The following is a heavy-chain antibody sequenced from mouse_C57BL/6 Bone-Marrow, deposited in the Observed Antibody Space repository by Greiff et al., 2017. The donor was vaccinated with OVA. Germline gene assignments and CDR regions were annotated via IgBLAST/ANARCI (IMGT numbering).Heavy chain of an antibody. V-gene: IGHV14-2*01. J-gene: IGHJ3*01. Sequence: EVQRVESGAELVKPGASVKLSCTASGFNIKDYYMHWVKQRTEQGLEWIGRIDPEDGETKYAPKFQGKATITADTSSNTAYLQLSSLTSEDTDIYYCARSRISYYDYEGWFAYWGQGTLVTVSA. CDR1: GFNIKDYY. CDR2: IDPEDGET. CDR3: ARSRISYYDYEGWFAY. D-gene: IGHD2-4*01.